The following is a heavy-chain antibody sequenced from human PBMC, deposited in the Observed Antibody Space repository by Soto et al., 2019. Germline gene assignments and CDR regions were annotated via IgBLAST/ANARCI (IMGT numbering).Heavy chain of an antibody. CDR1: GFTFSSYG. Sequence: QVQLVESGGGVVQPGRSLRLSCAASGFTFSSYGMHWVRQAPGKGLEWVAVIWYDGSNKYYADSVKGRFTISRDNSKNTLYLQMNSLRAEDTAVYYCAREIDKAARCVYYFDYWGPGTLVTVSS. CDR3: AREIDKAARCVYYFDY. V-gene: IGHV3-33*01. CDR2: IWYDGSNK. J-gene: IGHJ4*02. D-gene: IGHD6-6*01.